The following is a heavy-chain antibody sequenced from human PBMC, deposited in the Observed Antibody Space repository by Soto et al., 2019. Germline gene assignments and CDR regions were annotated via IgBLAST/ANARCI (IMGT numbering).Heavy chain of an antibody. J-gene: IGHJ5*02. V-gene: IGHV3-74*01. CDR2: INSDGSST. CDR1: GFTFSSYW. Sequence: PGGSLRLSCAASGFTFSSYWMHWVRQAPGKGLVWVSRINSDGSSTSYADSVKGRFTISRDNAKNTLYLQMNSLRAEDTAVYSCARDCSLWVTMDFDPWGQGTLVTVSS. CDR3: ARDCSLWVTMDFDP. D-gene: IGHD3-10*01.